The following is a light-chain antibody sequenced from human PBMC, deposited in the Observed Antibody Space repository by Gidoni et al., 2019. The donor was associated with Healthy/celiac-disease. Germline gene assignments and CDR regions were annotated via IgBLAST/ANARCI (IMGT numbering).Light chain of an antibody. Sequence: DLVMTHSPLSLPVTPGEPASISCRSSQSLLHSNGYNYLDWYLQKPGQSPQLLIYLGSNRASGVPDRLSGSGSGTDFTLKISRVEAEDVGVYYCMQALQTPRTFGQGTKVEIK. CDR1: QSLLHSNGYNY. CDR3: MQALQTPRT. J-gene: IGKJ1*01. CDR2: LGS. V-gene: IGKV2-28*01.